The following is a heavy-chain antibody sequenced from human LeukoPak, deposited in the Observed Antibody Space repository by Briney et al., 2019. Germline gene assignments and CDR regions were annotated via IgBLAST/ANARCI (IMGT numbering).Heavy chain of an antibody. CDR2: ISSDGDST. D-gene: IGHD4-17*01. CDR1: GFTFNTYA. CDR3: ARSEQQDFGDYEFDY. V-gene: IGHV3-64*01. Sequence: GGSPRPPFAAPGFTFNTYAMHWGRPAPWKGLENISPISSDGDSTYYANSVKGRFTISRDNSKNTLYLQMGSLRAEDMAVYYCARSEQQDFGDYEFDYWGQGTLVTVSS. J-gene: IGHJ4*02.